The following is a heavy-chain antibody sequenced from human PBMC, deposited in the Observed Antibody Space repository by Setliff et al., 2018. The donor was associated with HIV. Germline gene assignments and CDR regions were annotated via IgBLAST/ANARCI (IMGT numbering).Heavy chain of an antibody. V-gene: IGHV3-11*01. Sequence: GESLKISCAASGFTFSDYYMSWIRQAPGKGLEWVSYISSSGSTIYYADSVKGRFTISRDNAKNSLYLQMNSLRAEDTAVYYCARDEGYYCGSGGDDAFDIWGQGTMVTVSS. D-gene: IGHD3-10*01. J-gene: IGHJ3*02. CDR3: ARDEGYYCGSGGDDAFDI. CDR2: ISSSGSTI. CDR1: GFTFSDYY.